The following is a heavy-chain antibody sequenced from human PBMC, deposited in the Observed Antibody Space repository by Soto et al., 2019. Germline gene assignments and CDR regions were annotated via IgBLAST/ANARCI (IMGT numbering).Heavy chain of an antibody. J-gene: IGHJ6*02. CDR2: IYYSGST. D-gene: IGHD3-10*01. Sequence: QVQLQESGPGLVKPSQTLSLTCTVSGGSISSGGYYWSWIRQHPGKGLEWIGYIYYSGSTYYNPSLKSRVTISVDTVKNQFSLKLSSVTAEDTAVYYCARDLRFRGFYGMDVCGQGTTVTVSS. CDR3: ARDLRFRGFYGMDV. CDR1: GGSISSGGYY. V-gene: IGHV4-31*03.